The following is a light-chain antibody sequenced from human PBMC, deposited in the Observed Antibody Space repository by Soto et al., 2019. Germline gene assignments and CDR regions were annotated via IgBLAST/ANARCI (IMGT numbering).Light chain of an antibody. Sequence: QSALTQPRSVSGSPGQSVTISCTGTSSDVGGYNYVSWYQQYPGKAPKLMLYDVTKRPSRVPDRFSGSKSGNTASLTIAGLLAEDEADYYCCSYAGTDSYVFGTGTKLTVL. CDR1: SSDVGGYNY. CDR3: CSYAGTDSYV. J-gene: IGLJ1*01. V-gene: IGLV2-11*01. CDR2: DVT.